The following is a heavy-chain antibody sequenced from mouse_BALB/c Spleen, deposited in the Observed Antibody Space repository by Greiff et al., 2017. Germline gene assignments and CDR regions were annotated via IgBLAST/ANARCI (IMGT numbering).Heavy chain of an antibody. CDR3: TIGGRYDGYWYFDV. CDR2: IYPGSGST. Sequence: LQQPGSELVRPGASVKLSCKASGYTFTSYWMHWVKQRPGQGLEWIGNIYPGSGSTNYDEKFKSKATLTVDTSSSTAYMQLSSLTSEDSAVYYCTIGGRYDGYWYFDVWGAGTTVTVSS. J-gene: IGHJ1*01. CDR1: GYTFTSYW. V-gene: IGHV1S22*01. D-gene: IGHD2-14*01.